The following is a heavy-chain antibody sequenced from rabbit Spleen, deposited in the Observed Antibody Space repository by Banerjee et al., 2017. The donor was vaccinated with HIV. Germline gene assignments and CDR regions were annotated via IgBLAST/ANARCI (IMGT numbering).Heavy chain of an antibody. CDR1: GVSFSISSY. D-gene: IGHD8-1*01. Sequence: QSLEESGGDLVKPGASLTLTCTASGVSFSISSYMCWVRQAPGKGLEWIACIDAGSSGFTYFVTWAKGRFTISKTSSTTVTLQMTRLTAADTATYFCARDTASSFSSYGMDLWGPGTLVTVS. CDR2: IDAGSSGFT. V-gene: IGHV1S40*01. J-gene: IGHJ6*01. CDR3: ARDTASSFSSYGMDL.